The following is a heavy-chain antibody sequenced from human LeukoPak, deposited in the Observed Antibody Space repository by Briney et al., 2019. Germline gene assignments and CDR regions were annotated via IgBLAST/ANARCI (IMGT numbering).Heavy chain of an antibody. J-gene: IGHJ6*04. V-gene: IGHV3-48*03. CDR3: AKDGGNSYDTDGNYLMRSYMDV. CDR2: ISSSGSTI. Sequence: PGGSLRLSCAASGLTFSSYEMNWVRQAPGKGLEWVSYISSSGSTIYYADSVKGRFTISRDNAKNSLYLQMNSLRAEDTAVYYCAKDGGNSYDTDGNYLMRSYMDVWGKGTTVTVSS. CDR1: GLTFSSYE. D-gene: IGHD3-22*01.